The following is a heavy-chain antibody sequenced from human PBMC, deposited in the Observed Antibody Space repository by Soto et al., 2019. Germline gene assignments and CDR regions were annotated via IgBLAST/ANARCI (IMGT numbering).Heavy chain of an antibody. V-gene: IGHV4-31*03. J-gene: IGHJ6*03. CDR3: ARVIRFLGGPYYYYYYYMDV. CDR2: IYYSGST. D-gene: IGHD3-3*01. CDR1: GGSISSGGYY. Sequence: PSETLSLPCTFSGGSISSGGYYWNWVRQPPGKGLEWIGYIYYSGSTYYNPSLKSRVTISVDTSKNQFSLKLSSVTAADTAVYYCARVIRFLGGPYYYYYYYMDVWGKGTTVTVSS.